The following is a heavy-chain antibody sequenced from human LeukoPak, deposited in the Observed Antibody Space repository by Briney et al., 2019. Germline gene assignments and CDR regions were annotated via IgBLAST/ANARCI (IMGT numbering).Heavy chain of an antibody. CDR1: TFTVSKYS. J-gene: IGHJ3*02. D-gene: IGHD7-27*01. CDR2: ISPSGDIS. Sequence: GSLRLSCAAYTFTVSKYSRTRVPQAPGKGLEWVSSISPSGDISYYTDSLKGRFTISRDNSKNTLYLQMNSLRVEDTALYYCTKGGWGPFDIWGQGTMVTVSS. CDR3: TKGGWGPFDI. V-gene: IGHV3-23*01.